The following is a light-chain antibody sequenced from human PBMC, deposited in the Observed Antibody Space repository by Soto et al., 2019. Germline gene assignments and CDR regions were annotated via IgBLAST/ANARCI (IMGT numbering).Light chain of an antibody. V-gene: IGLV1-44*01. Sequence: QSVLTQPPSASGTPGQRVTISCSGSSSNIGSYAVDWYQRLPGTAPKLLMYNNNQRPSGVPDRFSGSKSGTSASLAISGLQSEDETDYFCATWDDSLKGVVFGGGTKLTVL. CDR2: NNN. J-gene: IGLJ2*01. CDR1: SSNIGSYA. CDR3: ATWDDSLKGVV.